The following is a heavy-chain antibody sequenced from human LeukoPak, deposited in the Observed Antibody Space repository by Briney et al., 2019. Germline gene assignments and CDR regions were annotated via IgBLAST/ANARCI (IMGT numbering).Heavy chain of an antibody. D-gene: IGHD1-26*01. V-gene: IGHV4/OR15-8*02. CDR2: ISLSGQT. J-gene: IGHJ4*02. CDR3: SRESGAFCPFGY. Sequence: PSETLSLTCGVSGGAIRSTNWWSWVRQPPGQGLEWIGEISLSGQTNFNPSLYGRVTMSLDESRNQLSLKLTSVTAADTAIYYCSRESGAFCPFGYWGQGTLVIVPP. CDR1: GGAIRSTNW.